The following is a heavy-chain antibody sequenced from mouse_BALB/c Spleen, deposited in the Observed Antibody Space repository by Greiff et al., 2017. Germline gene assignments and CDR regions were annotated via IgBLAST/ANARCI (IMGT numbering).Heavy chain of an antibody. Sequence: QVQLQQSAAELARPGASVKMSCKASGYTFTSYTMHWVKQRPGQGLEWIGYINPSSGYTEYNQKFKDKTTLTADKSSSTAYMQLSSLTSEDSAVYYCARTLYGYSAWFAYWGQGTLVTVSA. J-gene: IGHJ3*01. D-gene: IGHD1-2*01. CDR2: INPSSGYT. CDR3: ARTLYGYSAWFAY. CDR1: GYTFTSYT. V-gene: IGHV1-4*02.